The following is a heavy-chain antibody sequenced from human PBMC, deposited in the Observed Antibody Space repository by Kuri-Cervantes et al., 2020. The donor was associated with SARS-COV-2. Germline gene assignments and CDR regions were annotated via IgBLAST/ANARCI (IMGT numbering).Heavy chain of an antibody. D-gene: IGHD5-18*01. CDR1: GYTLTELS. V-gene: IGHV1-24*01. CDR3: ATTDTAMVPEFDY. CDR2: FDPEDGET. Sequence: ASVKVSCKVSGYTLTELSMHWVRQAPGKGLEWMGGFDPEDGETIYAQKIQGRVTMTEDTSTDTAYMELSSLRSEDTAVYYCATTDTAMVPEFDYWGQGTLVTVSS. J-gene: IGHJ4*02.